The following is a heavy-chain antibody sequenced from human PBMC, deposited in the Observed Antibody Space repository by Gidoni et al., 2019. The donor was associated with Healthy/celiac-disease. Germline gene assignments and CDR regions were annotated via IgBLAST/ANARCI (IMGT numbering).Heavy chain of an antibody. CDR1: GGTFSSYA. Sequence: QVQLVQSVAEVKKPVSSLKVSCTASGGTFSSYAISWVRQAPGQGLEWMGGIIPIFGTANYAQKFQGRVTITADESTSTAYMELSSLRSEDTAVYYCARHKGIVVKAWYFDLWGRGTLVTVSS. J-gene: IGHJ2*01. D-gene: IGHD3-22*01. CDR2: IIPIFGTA. CDR3: ARHKGIVVKAWYFDL. V-gene: IGHV1-69*01.